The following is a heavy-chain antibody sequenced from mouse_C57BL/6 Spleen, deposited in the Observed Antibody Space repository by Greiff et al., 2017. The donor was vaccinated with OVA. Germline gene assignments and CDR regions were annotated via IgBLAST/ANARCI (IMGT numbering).Heavy chain of an antibody. J-gene: IGHJ4*01. D-gene: IGHD1-1*01. CDR1: GFTFSDYG. CDR3: ARRYYGSSYHYAMDY. V-gene: IGHV5-17*01. CDR2: ISSGSSTI. Sequence: EVKLMESGGGLVKPGGSLKLSCAASGFTFSDYGMHWVRQAPEKGLEWVAYISSGSSTIYYADTVKGRFTISRDNAKNTLFLQMTSLRSEDTAMYYCARRYYGSSYHYAMDYWGQGTSVTVSS.